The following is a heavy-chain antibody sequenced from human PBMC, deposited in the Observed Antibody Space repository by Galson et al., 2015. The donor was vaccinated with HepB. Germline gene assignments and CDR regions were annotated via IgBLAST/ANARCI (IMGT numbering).Heavy chain of an antibody. Sequence: SVKVSCKASGYTFTSYGISWVRQAPGQGLEWMGWISAYNGNTNYAQKLQGRVTMTTDTSTSTAYMELRSLRSDDTAVYYCARDLLREYYYGSGSFLGIPHYWGQGTLVTVSS. J-gene: IGHJ4*02. CDR3: ARDLLREYYYGSGSFLGIPHY. D-gene: IGHD3-10*01. V-gene: IGHV1-18*04. CDR1: GYTFTSYG. CDR2: ISAYNGNT.